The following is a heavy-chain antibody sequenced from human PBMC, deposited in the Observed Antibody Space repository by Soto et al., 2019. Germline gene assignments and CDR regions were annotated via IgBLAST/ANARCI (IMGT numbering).Heavy chain of an antibody. CDR1: KFTFSNYI. CDR2: ISSSGSTI. Sequence: GGSLRLSCAASKFTFSNYIMNWVRHAPGRGLEWVSYISSSGSTIYYADSVKGRFTISRDNAENSLYLQMNSLRDEDTAVYYCARGGFGEQTYYYYGMDVWGQGTTVTVSS. CDR3: ARGGFGEQTYYYYGMDV. J-gene: IGHJ6*02. V-gene: IGHV3-48*02. D-gene: IGHD3-10*01.